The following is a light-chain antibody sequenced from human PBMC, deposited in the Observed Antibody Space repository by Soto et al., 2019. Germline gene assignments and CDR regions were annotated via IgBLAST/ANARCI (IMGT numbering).Light chain of an antibody. Sequence: QSALTQPPSASVSPGQSVTVSCTGTSSDVGGYDYVSWYQQHPGKAPKLMIYDVSKRHSGIPDRFSGSKSGSKAALTVSGLQPEDEAEYYCLSFEGDIHVFGTGTKLTVL. CDR2: DVS. V-gene: IGLV2-8*01. J-gene: IGLJ1*01. CDR3: LSFEGDIHV. CDR1: SSDVGGYDY.